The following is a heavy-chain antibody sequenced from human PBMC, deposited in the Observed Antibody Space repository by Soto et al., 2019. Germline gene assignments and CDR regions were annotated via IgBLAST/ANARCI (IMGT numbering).Heavy chain of an antibody. CDR2: IKSKSDGETA. CDR1: GLTFSNVR. J-gene: IGHJ4*02. CDR3: AITAMINRDSSTSFDY. D-gene: IGHD5-18*01. Sequence: PGGSLRLSCAASGLTFSNVRMTWVRQAPGKGLEWVGRIKSKSDGETADVAAPVKDRVTISRDDSKNTVFLEMNRLKSEDTALYYCAITAMINRDSSTSFDYWGRGTQVTVSS. V-gene: IGHV3-15*01.